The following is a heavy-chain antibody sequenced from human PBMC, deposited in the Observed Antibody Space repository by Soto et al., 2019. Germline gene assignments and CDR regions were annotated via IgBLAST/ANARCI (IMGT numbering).Heavy chain of an antibody. CDR3: ARGRAFSFYYYYYMDV. J-gene: IGHJ6*03. CDR1: GYTFSSYG. Sequence: QVPLVQSGAEVKNPGASVKVSCKASGYTFSSYGITWVRQAPGQGLEWMGWISAYNGKTNYAQNLQGRVTMTTDTSTSTGYMELRSLRSDDTAVYYCARGRAFSFYYYYYMDVWGKGTTVTVSS. D-gene: IGHD3-10*01. V-gene: IGHV1-18*01. CDR2: ISAYNGKT.